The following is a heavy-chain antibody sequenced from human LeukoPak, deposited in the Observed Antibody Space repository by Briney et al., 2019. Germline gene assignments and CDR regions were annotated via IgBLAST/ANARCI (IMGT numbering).Heavy chain of an antibody. CDR1: GFTFSIYG. CDR3: ARELTYYYDSSGYYSPYFDY. CDR2: ISDDGRNK. J-gene: IGHJ4*02. Sequence: GGSLRLSCAASGFTFSIYGMHWVRQAPGKGLEWVAVISDDGRNKYYAESVKGRFTISRDNSKNTLYLQMNSLRAEDTAVYYCARELTYYYDSSGYYSPYFDYWGQGTLVTVSS. D-gene: IGHD3-22*01. V-gene: IGHV3-30*03.